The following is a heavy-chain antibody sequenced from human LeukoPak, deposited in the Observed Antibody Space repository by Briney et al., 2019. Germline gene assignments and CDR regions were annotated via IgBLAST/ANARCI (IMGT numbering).Heavy chain of an antibody. Sequence: GESLKISCKGSGYSFTSYWIGWVRQMPGKGLECMGIIYPGDSDTRYSPSFQGQVTISADKSISTAYLQWSSLKASDTAMYYCARRTYCSSTSCFDAFDIWGQGTMVTVSS. V-gene: IGHV5-51*01. D-gene: IGHD2-2*01. CDR1: GYSFTSYW. CDR2: IYPGDSDT. CDR3: ARRTYCSSTSCFDAFDI. J-gene: IGHJ3*02.